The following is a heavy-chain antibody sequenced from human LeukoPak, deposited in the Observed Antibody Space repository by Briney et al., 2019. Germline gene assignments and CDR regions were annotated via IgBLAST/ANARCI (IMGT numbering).Heavy chain of an antibody. Sequence: SRGSLRLSCAASGFTFNSYNMNWVRQAPGKGLEWVSSITSSSSYIYYADSVKGRFTISRDDAKNSLYLQMNSLRAEDTAVYYCARDPPVVNRRGYYFDYWGQGTLVTVSS. CDR2: ITSSSSYI. CDR3: ARDPPVVNRRGYYFDY. J-gene: IGHJ4*02. V-gene: IGHV3-21*01. CDR1: GFTFNSYN. D-gene: IGHD4-23*01.